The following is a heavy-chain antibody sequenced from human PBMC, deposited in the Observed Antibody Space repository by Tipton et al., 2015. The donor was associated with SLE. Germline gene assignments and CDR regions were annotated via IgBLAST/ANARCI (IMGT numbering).Heavy chain of an antibody. D-gene: IGHD7-27*01. CDR2: INHSGST. CDR1: GGSFSGYY. CDR3: ATNWGWDSRPWVTPFGY. Sequence: TLSLTCAVYGGSFSGYYWSWIRQPPGKGLEWIGEINHSGSTNYNPSLKSRVTISVDTSKNQFSLKLSSVTAADTAVYYCATNWGWDSRPWVTPFGYWGQGTLVTVSS. J-gene: IGHJ4*02. V-gene: IGHV4-34*01.